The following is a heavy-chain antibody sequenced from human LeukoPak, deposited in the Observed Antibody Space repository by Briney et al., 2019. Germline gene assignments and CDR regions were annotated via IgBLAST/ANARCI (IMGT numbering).Heavy chain of an antibody. Sequence: SETLSLTCTVSGDSISSGDYYWSWIRQPAGKGLEWIGRISSSGSTHYKSSLKSRVTISVDTSKNQLSLKLTSVTAADTAVYYCARGVGLTQGGAFDFWGQGTLVTVSS. D-gene: IGHD3-16*01. V-gene: IGHV4-61*02. J-gene: IGHJ4*02. CDR2: ISSSGST. CDR1: GDSISSGDYY. CDR3: ARGVGLTQGGAFDF.